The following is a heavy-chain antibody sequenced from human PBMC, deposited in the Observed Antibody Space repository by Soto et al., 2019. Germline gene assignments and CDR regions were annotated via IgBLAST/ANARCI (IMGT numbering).Heavy chain of an antibody. CDR1: GYTFTSYA. CDR2: INAGNGNT. Sequence: AXVKVSCKASGYTFTSYAMHWVRQAPGQRLEWMGWINAGNGNTKYSQKFQGRVTITRDTSASTAYMELSSLRSEDTAVYYCARRYCSSISCYGEGYYYYMDFSGKGTTVTVSS. V-gene: IGHV1-3*01. CDR3: ARRYCSSISCYGEGYYYYMDF. J-gene: IGHJ6*03. D-gene: IGHD2-2*01.